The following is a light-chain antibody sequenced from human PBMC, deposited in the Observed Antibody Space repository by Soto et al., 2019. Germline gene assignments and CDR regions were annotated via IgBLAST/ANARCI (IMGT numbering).Light chain of an antibody. Sequence: EIVLTQSPGTLSLSPGERATLPCRASQNITNNYVAWYQHKPGQAPRLLIYGASSRATGIPVRFSGSGSGTDFTLTISRLEPEDFAVYSCQQHGNSPRTFGQGTKVEIK. J-gene: IGKJ1*01. CDR3: QQHGNSPRT. CDR1: QNITNNY. CDR2: GAS. V-gene: IGKV3-20*01.